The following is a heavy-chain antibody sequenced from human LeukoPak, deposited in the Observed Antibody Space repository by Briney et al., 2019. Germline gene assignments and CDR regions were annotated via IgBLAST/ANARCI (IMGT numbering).Heavy chain of an antibody. CDR1: GFTFSSYA. D-gene: IGHD3-9*01. J-gene: IGHJ4*02. Sequence: GRSLRLSCAASGFTFSSYAMHWVRQAPGKGLEGVAVISYDGSNKYYADSVKGRFTISRDNSKNTLYLQMNSLRAEDTAVYYCARDRDYDILTGYFDYWGQGTLVTVSS. CDR3: ARDRDYDILTGYFDY. V-gene: IGHV3-30*04. CDR2: ISYDGSNK.